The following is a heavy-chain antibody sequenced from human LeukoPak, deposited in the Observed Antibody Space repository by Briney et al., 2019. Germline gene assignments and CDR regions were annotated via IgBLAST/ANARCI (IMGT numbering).Heavy chain of an antibody. CDR2: IYHSGST. Sequence: SETLSLTCTVSGYSISSGYYWGWIRQPPGKGLEWIGSIYHSGSTYYNPSLKSRVTISVDTSKNQFSLKLSSLTAADTAVYYCARFDYWGQGTQVTVSS. J-gene: IGHJ4*02. V-gene: IGHV4-38-2*02. CDR1: GYSISSGYY. CDR3: ARFDY.